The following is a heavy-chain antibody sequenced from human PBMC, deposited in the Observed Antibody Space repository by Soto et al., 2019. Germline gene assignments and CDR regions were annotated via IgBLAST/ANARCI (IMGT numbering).Heavy chain of an antibody. D-gene: IGHD3-9*01. Sequence: DVQLWESGGGLVQPGGSLRLSCAASGFSFGSYALSWVRQAPGKGLEWVSVISGSGEITLYTDSVKGRFTISRDFSNNTLSLQMNSLRADDTAIYYCGKARYLLVDQPLYFESWGQGTLVTVSS. CDR3: GKARYLLVDQPLYFES. CDR1: GFSFGSYA. V-gene: IGHV3-23*01. J-gene: IGHJ4*02. CDR2: ISGSGEIT.